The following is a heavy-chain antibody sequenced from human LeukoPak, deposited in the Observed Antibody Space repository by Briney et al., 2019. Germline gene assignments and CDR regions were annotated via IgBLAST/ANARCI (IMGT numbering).Heavy chain of an antibody. CDR2: IYYGGST. J-gene: IGHJ4*02. CDR1: GGSISSYY. CDR3: ARIMGDSSGYYYYDY. Sequence: SETLSLTCTVSGGSISSYYWSWIRQPPGKGLEWIGYIYYGGSTNYNPSLKSRVTISVDASKNQFSLKLSSVTAADTAVYYCARIMGDSSGYYYYDYWGQGTLVTVSS. V-gene: IGHV4-59*01. D-gene: IGHD3-22*01.